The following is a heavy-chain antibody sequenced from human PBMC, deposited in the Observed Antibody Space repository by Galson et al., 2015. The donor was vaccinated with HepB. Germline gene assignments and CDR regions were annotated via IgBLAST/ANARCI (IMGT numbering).Heavy chain of an antibody. V-gene: IGHV3-48*04. D-gene: IGHD2-15*01. CDR1: GLAFTTKS. CDR2: ISTTGDNI. Sequence: SLRLSCAASGLAFTTKSMNWVRQAPGKGLQWVSYISTTGDNIHYADSVKGRFTIARNNAKNSLFLQMDSLRAEDTAVCYCATTLFGSGAYRTFDMWGQGTLVTVSS. J-gene: IGHJ3*02. CDR3: ATTLFGSGAYRTFDM.